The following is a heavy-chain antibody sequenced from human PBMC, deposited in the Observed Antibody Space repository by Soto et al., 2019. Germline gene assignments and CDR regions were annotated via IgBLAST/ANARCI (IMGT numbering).Heavy chain of an antibody. V-gene: IGHV3-33*01. J-gene: IGHJ4*02. CDR1: GFTFSNYG. CDR2: IWYDGSNK. D-gene: IGHD5-18*01. CDR3: ARGVGGYSYEVYFDY. Sequence: QVQLVESGGGVVQPGRSLRLSCAASGFTFSNYGMHWVRQAPGKGLDWVAVIWYDGSNKYYADSVKGRFSISRDNSKNTLYLQMNSLRAEDTAVYYCARGVGGYSYEVYFDYWGQGTLVIVSS.